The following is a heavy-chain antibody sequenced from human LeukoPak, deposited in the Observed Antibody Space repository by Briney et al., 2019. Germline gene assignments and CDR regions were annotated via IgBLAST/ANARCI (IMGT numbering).Heavy chain of an antibody. CDR3: AKDRGQLGIDY. D-gene: IGHD5-18*01. V-gene: IGHV3-30*18. CDR2: ISYDGSNK. Sequence: SGRSLRLSCAASGFTFSHYGVHWVRQAPGKGLEWVAVISYDGSNKYYADSVKGRFTISRDNSKNTLYLQMNSLRAEDTAVYYCAKDRGQLGIDYWGQGTLVTVSS. J-gene: IGHJ4*02. CDR1: GFTFSHYG.